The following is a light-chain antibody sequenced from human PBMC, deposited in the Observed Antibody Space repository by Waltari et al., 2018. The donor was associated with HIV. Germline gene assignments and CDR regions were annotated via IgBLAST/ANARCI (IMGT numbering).Light chain of an antibody. CDR3: QQYDRTPLT. V-gene: IGKV3-20*01. CDR2: GVS. CDR1: QSLRRAC. J-gene: IGKJ4*01. Sequence: DIVLKQSSGPLSSSPGERSTSSCRVSQSLRRACLAWYRHKPGHPPRLLMFGVSSRAASVPGRFSGRGSGTDFTLTISSLEPEDFAVYYCQQYDRTPLTFGGGTRVEIK.